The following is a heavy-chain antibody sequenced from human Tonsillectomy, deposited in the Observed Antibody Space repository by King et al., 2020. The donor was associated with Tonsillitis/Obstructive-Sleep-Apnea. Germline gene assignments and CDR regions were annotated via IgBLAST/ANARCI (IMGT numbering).Heavy chain of an antibody. CDR2: INPNSGGT. J-gene: IGHJ4*02. Sequence: VQLVESGAEVKKPGASVKVSCKASGYTFTGYYMHWVRQAPGQGLEWMGRINPNSGGTNYAQKFQGRVTMTRDTSISTAYMGLSRLRSDDTAVYYCARVEAVAGLFFDYWGQGTLVTVSS. CDR1: GYTFTGYY. V-gene: IGHV1-2*06. D-gene: IGHD6-19*01. CDR3: ARVEAVAGLFFDY.